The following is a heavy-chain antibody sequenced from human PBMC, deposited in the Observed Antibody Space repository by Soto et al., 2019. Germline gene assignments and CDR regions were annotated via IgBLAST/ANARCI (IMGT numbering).Heavy chain of an antibody. Sequence: QVQLVESGGGVVQPGRSLRLSCAASGFTFSSYGMHWVRQAPGKGLEWVAVIWYDGSNKYYADSVKGRFTISRDNSKNTLYLQMNSLRAEDTALYYCARDLSIAAAGQYGMDVWGQGTTVTVSS. CDR3: ARDLSIAAAGQYGMDV. CDR1: GFTFSSYG. CDR2: IWYDGSNK. V-gene: IGHV3-33*01. D-gene: IGHD6-13*01. J-gene: IGHJ6*02.